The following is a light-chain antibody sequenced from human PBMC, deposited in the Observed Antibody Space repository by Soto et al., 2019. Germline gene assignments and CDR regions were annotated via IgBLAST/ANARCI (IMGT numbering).Light chain of an antibody. Sequence: EIVMTQSPATLSLSPGERATLSCRASQSVASKLAWHQQKPGQAPRLLIYDASTRPTGTPARFSGSGSGTEFTLTSTILQSEDFAVYCCQQYNNWPPITFGQGTRLDIK. V-gene: IGKV3-15*01. J-gene: IGKJ5*01. CDR3: QQYNNWPPIT. CDR1: QSVASK. CDR2: DAS.